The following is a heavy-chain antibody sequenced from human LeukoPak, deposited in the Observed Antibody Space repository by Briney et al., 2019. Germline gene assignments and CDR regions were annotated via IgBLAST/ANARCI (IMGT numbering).Heavy chain of an antibody. D-gene: IGHD1-26*01. CDR2: ISSGSSTI. Sequence: GGSLRLSCAASGFTFSSYSMNWVRQAPRKGLEWVSYISSGSSTIYYADSVKGRFTISRDNAKNSLYLQMNSLRAEDTAVYYCAKDRMKWELPAHFDYWGQGTLVTVSS. V-gene: IGHV3-48*01. J-gene: IGHJ4*02. CDR3: AKDRMKWELPAHFDY. CDR1: GFTFSSYS.